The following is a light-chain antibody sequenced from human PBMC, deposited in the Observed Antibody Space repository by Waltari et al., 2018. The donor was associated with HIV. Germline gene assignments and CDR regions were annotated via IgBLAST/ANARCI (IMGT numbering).Light chain of an antibody. CDR2: KTH. CDR3: ATWDDSLNVVF. Sequence: QSVVTQPPSASGTPGQRVTISCSGTSSNIGPDNANWYQQFPGTAPKLLIFKTHQRPAGVPDRVSGSKSGTSASLAISGLRSEDEADYYCATWDDSLNVVFFGGGTKLTVL. J-gene: IGLJ2*01. V-gene: IGLV1-44*01. CDR1: SSNIGPDN.